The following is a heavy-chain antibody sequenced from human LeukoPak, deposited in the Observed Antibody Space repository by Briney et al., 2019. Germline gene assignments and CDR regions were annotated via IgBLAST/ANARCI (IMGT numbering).Heavy chain of an antibody. D-gene: IGHD5-18*01. CDR2: ISFDGSNK. CDR3: AKLGTAMPTIWDYYYYYYMDV. Sequence: PGGSLRLSCAASGFTFSRFGMHWVRQAPGKGLEWVAVISFDGSNKYYADSVKGRFTISRDNSKNTLYLQMNSLRAEDTAVYYCAKLGTAMPTIWDYYYYYYMDVWGKGTTVTISS. V-gene: IGHV3-30*18. CDR1: GFTFSRFG. J-gene: IGHJ6*03.